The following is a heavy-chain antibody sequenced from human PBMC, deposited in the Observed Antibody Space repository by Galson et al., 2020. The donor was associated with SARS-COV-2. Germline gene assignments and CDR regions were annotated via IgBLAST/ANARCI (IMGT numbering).Heavy chain of an antibody. D-gene: IGHD6-13*01. CDR1: GFTFSDYY. J-gene: IGHJ4*02. V-gene: IGHV3-11*04. CDR2: ISSSGSTI. Sequence: NSGGSLRLSCAASGFTFSDYYMSWIRQAPGKGLEWVSYISSSGSTIYYADSVMGRFTISRDNAKNSLYLQMNSLRAEDTAVYYCARSVEKAAAVGYWGQGTLVTVSS. CDR3: ARSVEKAAAVGY.